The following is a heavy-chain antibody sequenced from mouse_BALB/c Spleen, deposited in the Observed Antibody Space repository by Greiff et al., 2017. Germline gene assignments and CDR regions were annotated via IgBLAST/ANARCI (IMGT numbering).Heavy chain of an antibody. CDR3: GSRGDGYGLAY. Sequence: EVQLVESGPSLVQPSQTLSLTCSVTGVSFTSGYWHWIRKSPGNKLEYMGYISYSGSTYYNPSLISRISITRDTSKNQYYLQLNSVTTEDTATYYGGSRGDGYGLAYWGQGTLVTVSA. V-gene: IGHV3-8*02. J-gene: IGHJ3*01. CDR2: ISYSGST. CDR1: GVSFTSGY. D-gene: IGHD2-2*01.